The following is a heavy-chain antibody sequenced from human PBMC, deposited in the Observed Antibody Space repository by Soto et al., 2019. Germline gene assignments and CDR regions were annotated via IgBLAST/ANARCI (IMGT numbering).Heavy chain of an antibody. Sequence: SSETLSLTCTVSGGSISSYYWSWIRQPPGKGLEWIGYIYYSGSTNYNPSLKSRVTISVDTSKNQFSLKLSSVTAADTAVYYCARHRTMRAAAAPPDYWGQGTLVTVSS. V-gene: IGHV4-59*08. D-gene: IGHD6-13*01. CDR1: GGSISSYY. CDR3: ARHRTMRAAAAPPDY. J-gene: IGHJ4*02. CDR2: IYYSGST.